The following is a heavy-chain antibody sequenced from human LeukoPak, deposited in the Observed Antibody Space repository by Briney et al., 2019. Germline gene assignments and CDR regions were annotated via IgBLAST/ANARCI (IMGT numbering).Heavy chain of an antibody. V-gene: IGHV3-21*01. CDR2: ISSSSSYI. CDR1: GFTFSSYS. J-gene: IGHJ6*02. Sequence: GGSLRLSCAASGFTFSSYSMNWVRQAPGKGLEWVSSISSSSSYIYYAVSVKGRFTISRDNAKNSLYLQMNSLRAEDTAVYYCARDVHYYDSSGYYDHYYYYYGMDVWGQGTTVTVSS. D-gene: IGHD3-22*01. CDR3: ARDVHYYDSSGYYDHYYYYYGMDV.